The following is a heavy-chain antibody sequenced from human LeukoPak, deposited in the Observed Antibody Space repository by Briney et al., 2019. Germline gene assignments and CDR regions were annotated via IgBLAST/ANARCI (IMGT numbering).Heavy chain of an antibody. CDR2: IIPILGIA. V-gene: IGHV1-69*04. CDR3: ARNSHGYSSGWLQFNFDY. Sequence: SVKVSCKASGGTFSSYAISWVRQAPGQGLEWMGRIIPILGIANYAQKFQGRVTITADKSTSTAYMELSSLRSDDTAVYYCARNSHGYSSGWLQFNFDYWGQGTLVTVSS. D-gene: IGHD6-19*01. CDR1: GGTFSSYA. J-gene: IGHJ4*02.